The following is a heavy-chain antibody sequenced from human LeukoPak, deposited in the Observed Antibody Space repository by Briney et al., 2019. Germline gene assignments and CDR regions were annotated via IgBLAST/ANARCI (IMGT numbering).Heavy chain of an antibody. CDR1: GFAFSDYH. V-gene: IGHV3-11*01. D-gene: IGHD6-19*01. Sequence: GASLRLSCAASGFAFSDYHMNWIRQAPGKGLEWVSYISPGGNTIYFADSVNGRFTLSRDSARNSLSLQMNSLTAEDRAVYYCAAGRDIAVAGPGGYFDYWGRGTLATVSS. CDR2: ISPGGNTI. CDR3: AAGRDIAVAGPGGYFDY. J-gene: IGHJ4*02.